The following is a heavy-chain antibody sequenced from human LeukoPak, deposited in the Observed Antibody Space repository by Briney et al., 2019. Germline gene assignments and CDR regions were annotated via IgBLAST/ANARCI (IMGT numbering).Heavy chain of an antibody. CDR2: VSYDGSNK. D-gene: IGHD3-3*01. CDR1: GFIFNNYG. J-gene: IGHJ4*02. Sequence: GGSLRLSCAASGFIFNNYGMHWVRQAPGKGLEWVAVVSYDGSNKYYADSVKGRFTISRDNAKNSLYLQMNSLRAEDTAVYYCARGPNYDFWSGYPTLYYFDYWGQGTLVTVSS. V-gene: IGHV3-30*03. CDR3: ARGPNYDFWSGYPTLYYFDY.